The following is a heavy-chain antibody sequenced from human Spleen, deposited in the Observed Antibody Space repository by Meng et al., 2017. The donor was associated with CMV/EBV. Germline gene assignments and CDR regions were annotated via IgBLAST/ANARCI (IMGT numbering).Heavy chain of an antibody. V-gene: IGHV3-23*01. J-gene: IGHJ4*02. CDR1: GFTFSNYA. CDR2: ISGSGGST. Sequence: GGSLRLSCAASGFTFSNYAMSWVRQPPGKGLEWVSAISGSGGSTYYADSVKGRFTISRDNSKNTLYLQMNSLRAEDTAVYYCANMVRGVMSFDYWGQGTLVTVSS. CDR3: ANMVRGVMSFDY. D-gene: IGHD3-10*01.